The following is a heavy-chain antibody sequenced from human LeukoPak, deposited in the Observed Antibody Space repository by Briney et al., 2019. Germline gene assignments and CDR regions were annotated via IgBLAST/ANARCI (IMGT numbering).Heavy chain of an antibody. J-gene: IGHJ6*02. D-gene: IGHD4-17*01. CDR2: IYYSGST. CDR3: ASGDSSGYGDHAAYYYYGMDV. CDR1: GGSISSGDYY. Sequence: SQTLSLTCTVSGGSISSGDYYWSWIRQPPGKGLEWIGYIYYSGSTYYNPSLKSRVTISVDTSKNQFSLKLSSVTAADTAVYYCASGDSSGYGDHAAYYYYGMDVWGQGTTVTVSS. V-gene: IGHV4-30-4*01.